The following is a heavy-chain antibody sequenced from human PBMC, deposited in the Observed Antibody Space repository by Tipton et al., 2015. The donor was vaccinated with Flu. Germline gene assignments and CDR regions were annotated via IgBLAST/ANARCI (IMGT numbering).Heavy chain of an antibody. CDR1: GYTFTGYY. J-gene: IGHJ5*02. V-gene: IGHV1-2*02. CDR2: INPNSGGT. D-gene: IGHD6-13*01. Sequence: QSGPEEKKPGASVKVSCKASGYTFTGYYMHWVRQAPGQGLEWMGWINPNSGGTNSAQSFQGRVTMTRDTSISTAYMEMTRLRSDDTAVYYCATVKPTGYLVTAAGWIDTWGQGTLVTVSS. CDR3: ATVKPTGYLVTAAGWIDT.